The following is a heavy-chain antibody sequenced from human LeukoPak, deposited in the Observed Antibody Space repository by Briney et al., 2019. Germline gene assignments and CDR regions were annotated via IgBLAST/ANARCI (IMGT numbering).Heavy chain of an antibody. V-gene: IGHV4-59*08. J-gene: IGHJ6*02. CDR2: IYYSGST. CDR3: ARGGYSYGYVYYYYGMDV. D-gene: IGHD5-18*01. CDR1: GGSIGSYY. Sequence: PSETLSLTCTVSGGSIGSYYWSWIRQPPGKGLEWIGYIYYSGSTNYNPSLKSRVTISVDTSKNQFSLKLSSVTAADTAVYYCARGGYSYGYVYYYYGMDVWGQGTTVTVSS.